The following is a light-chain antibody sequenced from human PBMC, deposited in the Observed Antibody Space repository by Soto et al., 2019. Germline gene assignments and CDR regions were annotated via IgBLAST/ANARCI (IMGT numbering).Light chain of an antibody. CDR3: QPYNNWPLT. V-gene: IGKV3-11*01. J-gene: IGKJ4*01. Sequence: IVLTQSPATLSLSPGERATLSCRASQNISIYLAWYQQKPGQAPRLLIYDASNRATGIPARFSGSGSGTDFTLTISSLEPEDFAVYYCQPYNNWPLTFGGGTKVEIK. CDR1: QNISIY. CDR2: DAS.